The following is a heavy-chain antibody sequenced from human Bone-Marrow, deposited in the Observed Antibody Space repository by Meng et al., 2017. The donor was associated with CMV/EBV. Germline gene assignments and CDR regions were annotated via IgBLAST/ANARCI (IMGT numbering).Heavy chain of an antibody. Sequence: GESLKISCAASGFTFSSYAMSWVRQAPGKGLEWVSVIYSGGSSTYYADSVKGRFTISRDNSKNTLYLQMNSLRAEDTAVYYCAKEPLYSYGLSWGQGTLVTGYS. V-gene: IGHV3-23*03. CDR2: IYSGGSST. CDR3: AKEPLYSYGLS. D-gene: IGHD5-18*01. CDR1: GFTFSSYA. J-gene: IGHJ5*02.